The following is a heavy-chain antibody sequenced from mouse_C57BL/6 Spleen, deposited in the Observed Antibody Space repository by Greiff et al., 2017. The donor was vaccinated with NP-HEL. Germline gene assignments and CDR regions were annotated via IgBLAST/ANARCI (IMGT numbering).Heavy chain of an antibody. CDR3: ARRGMDY. CDR2: ISSGGSYT. Sequence: EVKLMESGGDLVKPGGSLKLSCAASGFTFSSYGMSWVRQTPDKRLEWVATISSGGSYTYYPDSVKGRFTISRDTATNTLYLQMSSLKSEDTAMYYCARRGMDYGGQGTSVTVSS. J-gene: IGHJ4*01. V-gene: IGHV5-6*02. CDR1: GFTFSSYG.